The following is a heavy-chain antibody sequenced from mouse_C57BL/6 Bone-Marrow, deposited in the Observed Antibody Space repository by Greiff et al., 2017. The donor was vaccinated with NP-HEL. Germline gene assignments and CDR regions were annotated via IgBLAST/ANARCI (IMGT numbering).Heavy chain of an antibody. CDR3: AREVSLLFYAMDY. V-gene: IGHV1-19*01. Sequence: VQLQQSGPVLVKPGASVKMSCKASGYTFTDYYMNWVKQSHGKSLEWIGVINPYNGGTSYNQKFKGKATLTVDKSSSTAYMELNSLTSEDSAVYYCAREVSLLFYAMDYWGQGTSVTVSS. CDR1: GYTFTDYY. J-gene: IGHJ4*01. CDR2: INPYNGGT. D-gene: IGHD2-10*01.